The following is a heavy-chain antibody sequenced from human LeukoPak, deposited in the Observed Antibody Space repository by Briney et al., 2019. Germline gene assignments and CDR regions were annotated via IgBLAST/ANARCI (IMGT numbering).Heavy chain of an antibody. D-gene: IGHD1-26*01. CDR2: ISAYNGNT. V-gene: IGHV1-18*01. CDR1: GYTFTSYG. Sequence: AASVKVSCKASGYTFTSYGISWVRQAPGQGLAWMGWISAYNGNTNYAQKLQGRVTMTTDTSTSTAYMELRSLRSDDTAVYYCARDGRELPPYYYYYMDGWGKGTTVTVSS. CDR3: ARDGRELPPYYYYYMDG. J-gene: IGHJ6*03.